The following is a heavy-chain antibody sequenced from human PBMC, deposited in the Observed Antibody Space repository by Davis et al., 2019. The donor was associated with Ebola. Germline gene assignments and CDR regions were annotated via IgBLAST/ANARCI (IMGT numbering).Heavy chain of an antibody. D-gene: IGHD3-10*01. V-gene: IGHV1-46*01. J-gene: IGHJ6*02. CDR2: INPSGGST. CDR3: ARTYYYGSGSYYKYYYGMDV. Sequence: ASVKVSCKASGYTLVSYYAHWVRQAPGQGLEWMGIINPSGGSTSYAQKFQGRVTMTRDTSTSTVYMELSSLRSEDTAVYYCARTYYYGSGSYYKYYYGMDVWGQGTTVTVSS. CDR1: GYTLVSYY.